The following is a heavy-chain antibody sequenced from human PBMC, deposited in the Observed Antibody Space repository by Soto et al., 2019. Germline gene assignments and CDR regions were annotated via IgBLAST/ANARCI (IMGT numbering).Heavy chain of an antibody. Sequence: SVKGDWKAAGGALSSYAGGWVRQEKEQGLEWMGGIIPIFGTANYAQKFQGRVTITADESTSTAYMELSSLRSEDTAVYYCASSLSIGKPQDYDSSGYYPSLFDPWGQGTLVTVSS. J-gene: IGHJ5*02. D-gene: IGHD3-22*01. V-gene: IGHV1-69*13. CDR2: IIPIFGTA. CDR3: ASSLSIGKPQDYDSSGYYPSLFDP. CDR1: GGALSSYA.